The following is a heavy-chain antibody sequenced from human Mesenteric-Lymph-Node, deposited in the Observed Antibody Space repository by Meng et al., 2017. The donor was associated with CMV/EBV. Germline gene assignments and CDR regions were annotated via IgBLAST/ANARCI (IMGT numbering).Heavy chain of an antibody. CDR3: ATDGGHHDFDY. V-gene: IGHV1-46*01. CDR2: SYPSDGST. J-gene: IGHJ4*02. CDR1: GYTFTRYF. Sequence: SCKASGYTFTRYFMHWVRQAPGQGLEWLGVSYPSDGSTKSAQRFQDRVTMNRDTSTSTVYMELSSLRSEDTAVYYCATDGGHHDFDYWGQGTLVTVSS. D-gene: IGHD3-3*01.